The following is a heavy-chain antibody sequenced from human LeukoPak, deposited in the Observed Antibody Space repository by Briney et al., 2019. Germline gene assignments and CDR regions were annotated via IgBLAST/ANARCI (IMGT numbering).Heavy chain of an antibody. CDR3: ARHSDYGSFLDY. CDR2: INHSGST. Sequence: PSQTLSLTCTVSGGSISSGYYWSWIRQPPGKGLEWIGEINHSGSTNYNPSLKRRVTISVDASKNQFSLKLSSVTAADTAVYYCARHSDYGSFLDYWGQGTLVTVSS. J-gene: IGHJ4*02. CDR1: GGSISSGYY. V-gene: IGHV4-34*01. D-gene: IGHD4-17*01.